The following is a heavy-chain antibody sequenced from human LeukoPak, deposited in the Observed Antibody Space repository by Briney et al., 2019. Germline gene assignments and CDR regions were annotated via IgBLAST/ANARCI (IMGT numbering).Heavy chain of an antibody. CDR3: GRHDSFIPF. D-gene: IGHD3-16*02. CDR2: ISDTGRRT. CDR1: GFTFSDYA. V-gene: IGHV3-23*01. Sequence: PGGSLRLSCAASGFTFSDYAMTWVRQAAGKGLEWVSSISDTGRRTYYTDSVKGRFTISRDESKKAVYLEMSTLRVEDTAIYFCGRHDSFIPFWGQGTLVTVSS. J-gene: IGHJ4*02.